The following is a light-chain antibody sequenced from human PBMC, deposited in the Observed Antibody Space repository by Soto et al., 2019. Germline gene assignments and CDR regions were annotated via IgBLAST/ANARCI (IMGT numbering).Light chain of an antibody. CDR2: GAS. CDR3: QQYGSSPMYT. Sequence: EIVLTQSPGTLSLSPGERATLSCRASQSVSSSYLAWYQQKPGQAPRLLIHGASSRATGIPDRFSGSGSGTDLTLTISRLEPKDFAVYSCQQYGSSPMYTFGQGTKLQIK. V-gene: IGKV3-20*01. J-gene: IGKJ2*01. CDR1: QSVSSSY.